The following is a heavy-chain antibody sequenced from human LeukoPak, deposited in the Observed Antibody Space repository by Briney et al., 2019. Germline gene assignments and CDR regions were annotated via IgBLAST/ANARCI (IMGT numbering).Heavy chain of an antibody. D-gene: IGHD2-8*01. V-gene: IGHV3-48*04. J-gene: IGHJ4*02. CDR1: GFTFSTYS. Sequence: GGSLRLSCAASGFTFSTYSMNWVRQAPGKGLEWVSYISSSATTTYYVDSVKGRFTISRDNAKNSLYLQMNSLRAEDTAVYYCARDVSHCTIGVCFGYWGQGTLVTVSS. CDR2: ISSSATTT. CDR3: ARDVSHCTIGVCFGY.